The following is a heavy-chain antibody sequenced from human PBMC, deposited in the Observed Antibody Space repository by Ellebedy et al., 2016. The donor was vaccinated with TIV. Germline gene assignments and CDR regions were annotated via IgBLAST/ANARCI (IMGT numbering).Heavy chain of an antibody. CDR3: ARASTGIAARRKSNWFDP. D-gene: IGHD6-6*01. CDR2: IYPGDSDT. J-gene: IGHJ5*02. V-gene: IGHV5-51*01. CDR1: GYSFTSYW. Sequence: GESLKISXKGSGYSFTSYWIGWVRQMPGKGLEWMGIIYPGDSDTRYSPSFQGQVTISADKSISTAYLQWSSLKASDTAMYYCARASTGIAARRKSNWFDPWGQGTLVTVSS.